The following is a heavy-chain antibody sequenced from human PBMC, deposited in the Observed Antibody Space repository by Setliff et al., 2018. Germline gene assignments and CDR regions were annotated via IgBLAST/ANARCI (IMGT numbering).Heavy chain of an antibody. Sequence: LSLTCTVSGGSISSYSWSWIRQPPGKGLQWIGYISYSGATNYNPSLKSRVTISLDTPKNQFSLRLSSVTAADTAVYYCARTRYGLGGRPYWGQGTLVTVSS. CDR1: GGSISSYS. V-gene: IGHV4-59*01. D-gene: IGHD2-15*01. CDR3: ARTRYGLGGRPY. CDR2: ISYSGAT. J-gene: IGHJ4*02.